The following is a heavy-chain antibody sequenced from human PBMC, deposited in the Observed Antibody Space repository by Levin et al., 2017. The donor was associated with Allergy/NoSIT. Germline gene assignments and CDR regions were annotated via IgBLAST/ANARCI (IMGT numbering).Heavy chain of an antibody. CDR1: GGSVSSGSYY. Sequence: PGGSLRLSCAVSGGSVSSGSYYWNWIRQPPGKGLEWIGYMSYSGSTYYNPSLKSRVTISVDTSKNQFALKLSSVTAADTAVYYCARGGLGVYDDAFDIWGQGTLVTVSS. V-gene: IGHV4-61*01. CDR2: MSYSGST. J-gene: IGHJ3*02. D-gene: IGHD5/OR15-5a*01. CDR3: ARGGLGVYDDAFDI.